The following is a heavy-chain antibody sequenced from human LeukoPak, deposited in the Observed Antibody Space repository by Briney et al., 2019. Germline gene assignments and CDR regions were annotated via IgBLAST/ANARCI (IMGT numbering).Heavy chain of an antibody. CDR3: ARSRWVTMVRGRRNYYYGMDV. V-gene: IGHV4-34*01. Sequence: KASETLSLTCAVYGGSFSGYYWSWTRQPPGKGLEWIGEINHSGSTNYNPSLKSRVTISVDTSKNQFSLKLSSVTAADTAVYYCARSRWVTMVRGRRNYYYGMDVWGQGTTVTDSS. CDR2: INHSGST. J-gene: IGHJ6*02. D-gene: IGHD3-10*01. CDR1: GGSFSGYY.